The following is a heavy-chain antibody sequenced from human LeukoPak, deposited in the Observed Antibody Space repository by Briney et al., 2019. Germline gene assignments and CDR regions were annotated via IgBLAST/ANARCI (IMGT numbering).Heavy chain of an antibody. Sequence: GGSLRLSCAASGFTFDDYAMHWVRQAPGKGLEWVSSISWNSGSIGYADSVKGRFTISRDNAKNSLYLQMNSLRAEDMALYYCAKDMAPTGAHIYSGYDFAFDIWGQGTMVTVSS. CDR1: GFTFDDYA. V-gene: IGHV3-9*03. D-gene: IGHD5-12*01. CDR3: AKDMAPTGAHIYSGYDFAFDI. J-gene: IGHJ3*02. CDR2: ISWNSGSI.